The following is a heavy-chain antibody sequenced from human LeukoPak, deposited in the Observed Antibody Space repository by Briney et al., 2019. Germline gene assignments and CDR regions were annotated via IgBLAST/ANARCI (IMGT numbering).Heavy chain of an antibody. Sequence: GESLKISCKGSGYTFTSYWIGWVRQMPGKGLEWMGILYPGDSDTIYSPSFQGHVTISADKSTSSAYLQWSSLKASDAAMYYCARGGYYYGSGSIHASDIWGQGTMVTVSS. CDR3: ARGGYYYGSGSIHASDI. V-gene: IGHV5-51*01. CDR1: GYTFTSYW. J-gene: IGHJ3*02. D-gene: IGHD3-10*01. CDR2: LYPGDSDT.